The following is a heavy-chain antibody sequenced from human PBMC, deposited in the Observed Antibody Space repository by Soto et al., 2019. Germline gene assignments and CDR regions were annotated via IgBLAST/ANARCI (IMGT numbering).Heavy chain of an antibody. V-gene: IGHV4-59*08. D-gene: IGHD6-19*01. CDR2: IYYSGST. CDR3: ARQFSIAVVDY. J-gene: IGHJ4*02. Sequence: SETLSLTCTVSGGSISSYYWSWIRQPPGKGLEWIGYIYYSGSTNYNPSLKSRVTISVDTSKNQFSLKLSSVTAADTAVYYCARQFSIAVVDYWGQGTLVTSPQ. CDR1: GGSISSYY.